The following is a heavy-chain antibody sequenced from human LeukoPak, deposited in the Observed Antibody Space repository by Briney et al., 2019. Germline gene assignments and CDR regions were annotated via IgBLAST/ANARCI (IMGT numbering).Heavy chain of an antibody. D-gene: IGHD3-22*01. CDR3: ARGKMRTYYYDSSGYLDFDY. Sequence: GGSLRLSCAASGFTFSSYAMSWVRQAPGKGLEWVAVIWYDGGTKYYADSVKGRFTISRDNSKNTLYLQMNSLRAEDTAVYYCARGKMRTYYYDSSGYLDFDYWGQGTLVTVSS. V-gene: IGHV3-33*08. J-gene: IGHJ4*02. CDR2: IWYDGGTK. CDR1: GFTFSSYA.